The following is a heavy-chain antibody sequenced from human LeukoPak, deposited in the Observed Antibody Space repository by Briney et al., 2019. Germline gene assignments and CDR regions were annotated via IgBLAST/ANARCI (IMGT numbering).Heavy chain of an antibody. V-gene: IGHV3-21*01. D-gene: IGHD3-3*01. CDR3: ASESYYDFWSGSRAFDI. J-gene: IGHJ3*02. CDR2: ISSXSSYI. Sequence: XXXXSISSXSSYIYYADSVKGRFTISRDNAKNSLYLQMNSLRAEDTAVYYCASESYYDFWSGSRAFDIWGQGTMVTVSS.